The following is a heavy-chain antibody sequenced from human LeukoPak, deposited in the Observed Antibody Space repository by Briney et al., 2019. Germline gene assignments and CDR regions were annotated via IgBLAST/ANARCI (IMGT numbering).Heavy chain of an antibody. CDR3: ARDGGITMVRGVFDY. Sequence: GGSLRLSCAASGFTFSSYDMHWVRQATGKGLEWVSAIGTAGDTYYPGSVKGRFTISRDNSKNTLYLQMNSLRPDDTAVYYCARDGGITMVRGVFDYWGQGTLVTVSS. J-gene: IGHJ4*02. V-gene: IGHV3-13*01. CDR1: GFTFSSYD. D-gene: IGHD3-10*01. CDR2: IGTAGDT.